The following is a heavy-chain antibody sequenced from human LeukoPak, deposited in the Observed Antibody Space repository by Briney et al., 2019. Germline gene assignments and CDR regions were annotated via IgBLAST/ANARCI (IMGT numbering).Heavy chain of an antibody. J-gene: IGHJ5*02. CDR1: GGSISSYY. CDR2: IYYSGST. CDR3: ARDREDSNYGVGWFDP. V-gene: IGHV4-59*01. Sequence: SETLSLTCTVSGGSISSYYWSWIRQPPGKGLEWIGYIYYSGSTNYNPSLKSRVTISVDTSKNQFSLKLSSVTAADTAVYYCARDREDSNYGVGWFDPWGQGTLVTVSS. D-gene: IGHD4-11*01.